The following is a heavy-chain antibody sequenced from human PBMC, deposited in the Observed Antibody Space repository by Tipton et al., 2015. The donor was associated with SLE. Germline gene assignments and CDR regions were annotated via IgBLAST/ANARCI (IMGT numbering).Heavy chain of an antibody. CDR3: ARDMDGYGDPNLFDN. D-gene: IGHD2-21*02. V-gene: IGHV4-61*09. Sequence: TLSLTCTVSGDSIGSLNYFWGWIRQPAGKGLEWIGHVFTSGNTNYHSSLKSRVAISLDTSKNQFSLSLTSVTAADTAVYYCARDMDGYGDPNLFDNWGQGTLVTVSS. CDR1: GDSIGSLNYF. CDR2: VFTSGNT. J-gene: IGHJ4*02.